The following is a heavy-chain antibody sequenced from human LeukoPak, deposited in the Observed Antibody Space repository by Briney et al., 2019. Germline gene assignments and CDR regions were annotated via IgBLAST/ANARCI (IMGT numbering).Heavy chain of an antibody. Sequence: GGSLRLSCVASGFPFSSYWMTWVRQAPGKGLEWVANIKQDGSKKSYVDSVKGRFTISRDNAKNSLYLQMNSLRAEDTAVYYCTRATTNTRNSFDIWGQGTMVTVSS. CDR2: IKQDGSKK. D-gene: IGHD1-1*01. CDR3: TRATTNTRNSFDI. J-gene: IGHJ3*02. V-gene: IGHV3-7*01. CDR1: GFPFSSYW.